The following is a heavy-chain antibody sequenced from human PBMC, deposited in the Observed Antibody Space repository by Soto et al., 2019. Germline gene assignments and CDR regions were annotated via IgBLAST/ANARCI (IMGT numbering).Heavy chain of an antibody. CDR1: GFTFSDHY. Sequence: DVQLVESGGNLVQPGGSLRLSCAASGFTFSDHYMDWVRQAPGKGLEWVGRTRNKANSDTTEYAASVKGRFTISRDDSTNSLYLQMNSLNTEDSAVYYCARVSVLKQLDRDYYGLDAWGQGPTVTVTS. J-gene: IGHJ6*02. V-gene: IGHV3-72*01. CDR2: TRNKANSDTT. D-gene: IGHD1-1*01. CDR3: ARVSVLKQLDRDYYGLDA.